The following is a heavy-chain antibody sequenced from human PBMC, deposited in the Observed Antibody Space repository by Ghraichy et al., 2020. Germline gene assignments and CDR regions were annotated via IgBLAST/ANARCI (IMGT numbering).Heavy chain of an antibody. CDR1: GFTFSSFG. CDR3: TRSFERITGRQSEFDY. V-gene: IGHV3-21*01. CDR2: ISTNINYI. Sequence: GTSLNISCAASGFTFSSFGMSWVRQAPGKGLEWVASISTNINYIYYADSVKGRFTISRDNAKNSLYLEMTSLRAEDTAVYYCTRSFERITGRQSEFDYWGQGTLVTVSS. J-gene: IGHJ4*02. D-gene: IGHD6-6*01.